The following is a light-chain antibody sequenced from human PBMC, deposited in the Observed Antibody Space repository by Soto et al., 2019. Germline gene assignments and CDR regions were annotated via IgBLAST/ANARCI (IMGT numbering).Light chain of an antibody. V-gene: IGKV3-11*01. J-gene: IGKJ5*01. Sequence: EIVLTQSPATLSLSPGERATLSCRASQSISNYLAWYQQKPGQAPRLLIYAASIRATGIPARFSGSGSGTDFTLTISSLEPEDFAFYYCQQRSNWPTFGQGTRLEIK. CDR3: QQRSNWPT. CDR2: AAS. CDR1: QSISNY.